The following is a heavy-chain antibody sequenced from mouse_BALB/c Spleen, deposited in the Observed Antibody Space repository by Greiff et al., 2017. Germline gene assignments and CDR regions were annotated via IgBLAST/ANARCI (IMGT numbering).Heavy chain of an antibody. D-gene: IGHD2-10*02. CDR1: GYTFTDYE. CDR3: TRGGYGNYRGWYFDV. J-gene: IGHJ1*01. CDR2: IDPETGGT. Sequence: LVESGAELVRPGASVTLSCKASGYTFTDYEMHWVKQTPVHGLEWIGAIDPETGGTAYNQKFKGKATLTADKSSSTAYMELRSLTSEDSAVYYCTRGGYGNYRGWYFDVWGAGTTVTVSS. V-gene: IGHV1-15*01.